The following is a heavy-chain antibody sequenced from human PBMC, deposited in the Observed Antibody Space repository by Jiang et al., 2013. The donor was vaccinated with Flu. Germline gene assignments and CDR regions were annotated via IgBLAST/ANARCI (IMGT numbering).Heavy chain of an antibody. Sequence: KPTQTLTLTCTFSGFSLSTSGMCVSWIRQPPGKALEWLARIDWDDDKYYSTSLKTRLTISKDTSKNQVVLTMTNMDPVDTATYYCARIFSTGDLFMFDYWGQGTLVTVSS. CDR1: GFSLSTSGMC. D-gene: IGHD7-27*01. CDR3: ARIFSTGDLFMFDY. J-gene: IGHJ4*02. CDR2: IDWDDDK. V-gene: IGHV2-70*11.